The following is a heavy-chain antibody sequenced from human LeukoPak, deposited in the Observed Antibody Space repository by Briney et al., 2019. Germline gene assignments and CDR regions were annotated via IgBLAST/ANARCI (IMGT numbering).Heavy chain of an antibody. D-gene: IGHD2-2*01. CDR1: GGTFSSYA. CDR2: IIPIFGTA. Sequence: SVKVSCKASGGTFSSYAISWVRQAPGQGLEWMGGIIPIFGTANYAQKFQGRVTITADESTSTAYMELSSLRSEDTAVYYCARDRVLYQLLLDYWGQGTLVTVSS. V-gene: IGHV1-69*13. CDR3: ARDRVLYQLLLDY. J-gene: IGHJ4*02.